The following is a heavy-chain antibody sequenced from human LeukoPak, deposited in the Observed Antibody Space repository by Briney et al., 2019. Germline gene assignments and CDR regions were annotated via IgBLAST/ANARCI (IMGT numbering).Heavy chain of an antibody. CDR2: INPNSGGT. Sequence: GASVKASCKASGYTFTGYYMHWVRQAPGQGLEWMGWINPNSGGTNYAQKFQGRVTMTRDTSISTAYMEPSRLRSDDTAVYYCARDRARLIEVADWFDPWGQGTLVTVSS. V-gene: IGHV1-2*02. CDR1: GYTFTGYY. CDR3: ARDRARLIEVADWFDP. J-gene: IGHJ5*02. D-gene: IGHD3-16*01.